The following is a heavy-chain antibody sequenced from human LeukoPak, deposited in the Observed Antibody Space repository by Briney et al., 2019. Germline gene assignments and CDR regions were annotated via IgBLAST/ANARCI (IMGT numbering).Heavy chain of an antibody. V-gene: IGHV3-9*01. Sequence: GRSLRLSCAASGFTFDDYAMHWVRQAPGKGLEWVSGISWNSGSIGYADSVKGRFTISRDNAKNSLYLQMNSLRAEDTAVYYCARGRAYCSGDTCRLYYFDYWGQGTLVTVSS. D-gene: IGHD2-15*01. CDR3: ARGRAYCSGDTCRLYYFDY. CDR2: ISWNSGSI. CDR1: GFTFDDYA. J-gene: IGHJ4*02.